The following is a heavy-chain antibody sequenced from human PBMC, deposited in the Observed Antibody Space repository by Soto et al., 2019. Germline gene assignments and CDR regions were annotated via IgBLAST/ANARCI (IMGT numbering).Heavy chain of an antibody. Sequence: PSETLSLTCTVSGGSISSYYWSWIRQPPGKGLEWIGYIYYSGSTNYNPSLKSRVTISVDRSKNQFSLKLSSVTAADTAVYYCARGGYCSSTSCPYFDYWGQGTLVTVSS. CDR2: IYYSGST. V-gene: IGHV4-59*12. CDR3: ARGGYCSSTSCPYFDY. CDR1: GGSISSYY. J-gene: IGHJ4*02. D-gene: IGHD2-2*01.